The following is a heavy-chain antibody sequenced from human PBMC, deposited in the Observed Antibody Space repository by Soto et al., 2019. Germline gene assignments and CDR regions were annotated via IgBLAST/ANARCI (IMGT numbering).Heavy chain of an antibody. V-gene: IGHV4-39*01. Sequence: QLQLQESGPGLVKPSETLSLTCTVSGGSISSSSYYWGWIRQPPGKGLEWIGSIYYSGSTYYNPSLKSRVTISVDTSKNQFSLKLSSVTAADTAVYYCARHQGSGYLNWFDPWGQGTLVTVSS. CDR1: GGSISSSSYY. J-gene: IGHJ5*02. CDR2: IYYSGST. CDR3: ARHQGSGYLNWFDP. D-gene: IGHD3-22*01.